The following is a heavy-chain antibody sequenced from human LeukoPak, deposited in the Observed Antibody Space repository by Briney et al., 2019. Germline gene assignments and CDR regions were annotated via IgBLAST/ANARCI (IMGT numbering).Heavy chain of an antibody. Sequence: GGSLRLSCAASGVTFSSYAMHWVRQAPGKGLEWVAVISYDGSNKYYADSVKGRFTISRDNSKNTLYLQMNSLRAEDTAVYYCARDARYWGQGTLVTVSS. J-gene: IGHJ4*02. V-gene: IGHV3-30-3*01. D-gene: IGHD6-6*01. CDR2: ISYDGSNK. CDR1: GVTFSSYA. CDR3: ARDARY.